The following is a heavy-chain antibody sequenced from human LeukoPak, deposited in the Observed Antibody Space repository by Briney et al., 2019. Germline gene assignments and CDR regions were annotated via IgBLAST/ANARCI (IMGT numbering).Heavy chain of an antibody. CDR1: GGSFSGYY. D-gene: IGHD4-23*01. CDR2: INHSGRT. CDR3: ARASHARTTVASGTYYFDY. Sequence: SETLSLTCAVYGGSFSGYYWSWIRQPPGKGLEWIGEINHSGRTNYNPSLKSRVTISVDTSKNQFSLKLSSVTAADTAVYYCARASHARTTVASGTYYFDYWGQGTLVTVSS. J-gene: IGHJ4*02. V-gene: IGHV4-34*01.